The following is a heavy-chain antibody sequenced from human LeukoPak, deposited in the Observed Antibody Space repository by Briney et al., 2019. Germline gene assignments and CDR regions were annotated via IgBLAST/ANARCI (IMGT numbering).Heavy chain of an antibody. D-gene: IGHD6-13*01. CDR2: INPNSGGT. Sequence: ASVKVSCKASGYTFTGYYMHWVRQAPGQGLEWMGWINPNSGGTNYAQKFQGWVTMTRDTSISIAYMELSRLRSDDTAVYYCAREVWYSSSIAAAGTDYYYMDVWGKGTTVTVSS. CDR3: AREVWYSSSIAAAGTDYYYMDV. CDR1: GYTFTGYY. J-gene: IGHJ6*03. V-gene: IGHV1-2*04.